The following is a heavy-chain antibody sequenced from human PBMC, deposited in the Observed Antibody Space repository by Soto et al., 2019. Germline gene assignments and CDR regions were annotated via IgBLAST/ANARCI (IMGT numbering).Heavy chain of an antibody. Sequence: PSETLSLTCTVSGGSISGYYWSWIRRPPGKRLEWIGYIYYTGSTNYNPSLRSRVTISIDTSKNQFSLQLSSVTAADTAVYFCARYARLDCWGQGTLVTVSS. CDR1: GGSISGYY. CDR3: ARYARLDC. D-gene: IGHD6-6*01. J-gene: IGHJ4*02. V-gene: IGHV4-59*08. CDR2: IYYTGST.